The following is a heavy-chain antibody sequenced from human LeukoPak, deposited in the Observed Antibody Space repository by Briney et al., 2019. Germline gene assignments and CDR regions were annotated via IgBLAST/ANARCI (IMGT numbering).Heavy chain of an antibody. CDR3: ARGAGEGYSYGRYYFDY. D-gene: IGHD5-18*01. CDR1: GGTFSSYA. V-gene: IGHV1-2*02. J-gene: IGHJ4*02. Sequence: GASVKVSCKASGGTFSSYAISWVRQAPGQGLEWMGWINPNSGGTNYAQKFQGRVTMTRDTSISTAYMGLSRLRSDDTAVYYCARGAGEGYSYGRYYFDYWGQGTLVTVSS. CDR2: INPNSGGT.